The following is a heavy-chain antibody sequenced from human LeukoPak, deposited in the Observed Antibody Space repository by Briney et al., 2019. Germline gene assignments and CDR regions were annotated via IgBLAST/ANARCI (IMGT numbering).Heavy chain of an antibody. V-gene: IGHV3-30*02. D-gene: IGHD3-9*01. CDR1: GFTFSTSD. CDR2: IQYDGSRK. J-gene: IGHJ6*03. Sequence: GGSLRLSCATSGFTFSTSDMHWVRQAPGKGLEWVSFIQYDGSRKNYVDSVKGRFTISRDNSKNTLYLQMNSLRAEDTAVYYCARLGYYDILTGYYNYYYYYYMDVWGKGTTVTVSS. CDR3: ARLGYYDILTGYYNYYYYYYMDV.